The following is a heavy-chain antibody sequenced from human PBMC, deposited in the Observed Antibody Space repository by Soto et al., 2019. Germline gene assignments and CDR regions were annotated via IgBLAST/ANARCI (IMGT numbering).Heavy chain of an antibody. V-gene: IGHV4-30-4*01. CDR3: VGTKGGAFDI. CDR2: IYDSGST. Sequence: TLSLTCTVSGGSISSGHYYWNWIRQPPGRGLEWIGYIYDSGSTFYNPSLKSRVTISVDTSKNQFSLKLSSVTAADTAVYYCVGTKGGAFDIWGQGTMVTVSS. J-gene: IGHJ3*02. D-gene: IGHD1-1*01. CDR1: GGSISSGHYY.